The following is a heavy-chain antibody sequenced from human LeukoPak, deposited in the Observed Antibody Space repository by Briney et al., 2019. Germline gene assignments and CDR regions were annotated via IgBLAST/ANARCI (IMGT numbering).Heavy chain of an antibody. Sequence: KPSETLSLTGTVSCGSVRSYYWSWLRQPPGEGLEWIAYIHNTGSTNYNPSLKSRVTISLDTSKNEFSLKLTSVTAADTAVYYCVRDWEGFNFDIWGQGTMVTVSS. D-gene: IGHD1-26*01. CDR2: IHNTGST. CDR1: CGSVRSYY. V-gene: IGHV4-59*02. J-gene: IGHJ3*02. CDR3: VRDWEGFNFDI.